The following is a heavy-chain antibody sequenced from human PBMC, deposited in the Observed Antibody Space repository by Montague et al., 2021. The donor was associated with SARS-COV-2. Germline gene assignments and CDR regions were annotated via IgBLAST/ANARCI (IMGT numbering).Heavy chain of an antibody. CDR1: SDSINSYY. V-gene: IGHV4-4*08. J-gene: IGHJ4*02. D-gene: IGHD4/OR15-4a*01. CDR2: VYSSGTT. CDR3: ATLTQSNGDF. Sequence: SETLSLTCTVSSDSINSYYWGWTRQPPGKRLEWLGCVYSSGTTNYNPSLNSRIAISVDTSKNQFSLRLDSVTAADTAIYYCATLTQSNGDFWGQGALVTVS.